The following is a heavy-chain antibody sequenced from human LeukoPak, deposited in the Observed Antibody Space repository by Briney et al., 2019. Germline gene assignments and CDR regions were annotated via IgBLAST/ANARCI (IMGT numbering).Heavy chain of an antibody. Sequence: GESLKISCKGSGYSFTSYWIGWVRQMPGKGLDWMGIIYPGDSNTRYSPSFQGQVTISAAKSISTAFLQWTSLKASDTAIYYCARQPLVRDCGGDCEFDYWGQGTLVSVSS. CDR1: GYSFTSYW. D-gene: IGHD2-21*02. CDR3: ARQPLVRDCGGDCEFDY. V-gene: IGHV5-51*01. J-gene: IGHJ4*02. CDR2: IYPGDSNT.